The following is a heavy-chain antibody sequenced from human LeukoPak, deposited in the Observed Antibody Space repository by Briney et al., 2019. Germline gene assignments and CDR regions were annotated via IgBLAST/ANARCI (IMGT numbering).Heavy chain of an antibody. Sequence: ASVKASCKASGYTFTGYYMHWVREAPGQGLEWMGWVNPNSGRTNYAQKFQGRVTMTRDTSISTAYMELSRLTSDDTAVYYCARYDDSDYWGQGTLVTVSS. J-gene: IGHJ4*02. CDR2: VNPNSGRT. CDR3: ARYDDSDY. V-gene: IGHV1-2*02. D-gene: IGHD3-3*01. CDR1: GYTFTGYY.